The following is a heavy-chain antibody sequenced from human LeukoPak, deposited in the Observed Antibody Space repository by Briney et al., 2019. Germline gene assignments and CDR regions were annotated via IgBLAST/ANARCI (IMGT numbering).Heavy chain of an antibody. V-gene: IGHV5-51*01. CDR2: IYPGDSDT. CDR1: GYSFTSYW. D-gene: IGHD4-17*01. Sequence: GESLKISCKGSGYSFTSYWIGWVRQMPGKGLEWMGIIYPGDSDTRYSPSFQGQVTISADKSISPAYLQWSSLKASDTAMYYCARHGMTTVTTSPSLRYYYGMDVWGQGTTVTVSS. CDR3: ARHGMTTVTTSPSLRYYYGMDV. J-gene: IGHJ6*02.